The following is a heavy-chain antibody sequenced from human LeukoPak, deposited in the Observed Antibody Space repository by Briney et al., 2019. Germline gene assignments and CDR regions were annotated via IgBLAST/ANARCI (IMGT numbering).Heavy chain of an antibody. V-gene: IGHV1-69*13. CDR1: GGTFSSYA. J-gene: IGHJ4*02. CDR2: IIPIFGTA. Sequence: GASVKVSCKASGGTFSSYAISWVRQAPGQGLEWMGGIIPIFGTANYAQKFQGRVTITADEPTSTAYMELSSLRSEDTAVYYCARGVMEGWYYFDYWGQGTLVTVSS. D-gene: IGHD6-19*01. CDR3: ARGVMEGWYYFDY.